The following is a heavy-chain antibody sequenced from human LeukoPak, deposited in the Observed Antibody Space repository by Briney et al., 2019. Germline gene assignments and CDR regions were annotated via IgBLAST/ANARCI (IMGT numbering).Heavy chain of an antibody. CDR1: GFTFSSYG. Sequence: GGSLRLSCAASGFTFSSYGMHWVRQAPGKGLEWVAVIWYDGSNKYYADSVKGRFTISRDNSKNTLYLQMNSLRAEDTAVYYCARGITRVLLLPGYWGPGTLVTVSS. J-gene: IGHJ4*02. CDR2: IWYDGSNK. CDR3: ARGITRVLLLPGY. V-gene: IGHV3-33*01. D-gene: IGHD2/OR15-2a*01.